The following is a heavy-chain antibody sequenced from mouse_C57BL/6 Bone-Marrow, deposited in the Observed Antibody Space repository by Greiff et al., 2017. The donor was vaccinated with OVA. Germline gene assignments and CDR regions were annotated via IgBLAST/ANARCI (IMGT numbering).Heavy chain of an antibody. J-gene: IGHJ3*01. Sequence: EVKLEESGGGLVKPGGSLKLSCAASGFTFSSYAMSWVRQTPEKRLEWVATISDGGSYTYYPDNVKGRFTISRDNAKNNLYLQMSHLKSEDTAMYYCARDGQLRLRAWFAYWGQGTLVTVSA. CDR3: ARDGQLRLRAWFAY. V-gene: IGHV5-4*01. CDR1: GFTFSSYA. CDR2: ISDGGSYT. D-gene: IGHD3-2*02.